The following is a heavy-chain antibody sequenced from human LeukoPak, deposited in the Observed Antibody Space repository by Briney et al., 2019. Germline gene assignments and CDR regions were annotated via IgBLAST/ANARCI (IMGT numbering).Heavy chain of an antibody. D-gene: IGHD6-13*01. J-gene: IGHJ4*02. V-gene: IGHV3-20*04. CDR1: TLTIGDYG. CDR2: IDWSGDAT. CDR3: ARDLSASWYSLGY. Sequence: GGSLRLSCVASTLTIGDYGMSWVRQAPGKGLEWVSGIDWSGDATSYSDFVKGRFTISRDNAKNSLYLQMTSLRAEDTAVYYCARDLSASWYSLGYWGRGTLVTVSS.